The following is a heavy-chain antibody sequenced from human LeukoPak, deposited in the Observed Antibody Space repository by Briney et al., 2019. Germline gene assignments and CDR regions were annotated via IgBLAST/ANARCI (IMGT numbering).Heavy chain of an antibody. D-gene: IGHD5-18*01. CDR1: GGTFSSYA. J-gene: IGHJ4*02. Sequence: ASVKFSCKASGGTFSSYAISWVRQAPGQGLEWMGGIIPIFGTANYAQKFQGRVTITADESTSTAYMELSSLRSEDTAVYYCAIAVDTAMPSLFDYWGQGTLVTVSS. V-gene: IGHV1-69*01. CDR3: AIAVDTAMPSLFDY. CDR2: IIPIFGTA.